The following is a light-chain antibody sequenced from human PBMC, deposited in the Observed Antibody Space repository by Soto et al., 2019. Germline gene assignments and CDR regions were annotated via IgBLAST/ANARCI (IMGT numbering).Light chain of an antibody. CDR3: SSYAGSNNFNVI. CDR2: EVT. CDR1: NSDVGGYNY. Sequence: QSALTQPPSASGSPGQSVTISCTGTNSDVGGYNYVSWYQQHPGKAPKLIIYEVTKRPSGIPARFSGSKSSNTASLTVSGLQADDEADYYCSSYAGSNNFNVIFGGGTKLTVL. J-gene: IGLJ2*01. V-gene: IGLV2-8*01.